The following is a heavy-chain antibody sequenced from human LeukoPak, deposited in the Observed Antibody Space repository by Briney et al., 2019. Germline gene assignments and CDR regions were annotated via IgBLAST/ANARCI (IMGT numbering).Heavy chain of an antibody. CDR1: GFTFSSYA. Sequence: GGSLRLSCAASGFTFSSYAMHWVRQAPGKGLEYVSAISSNGGSTYYANSVKGRFTISRDNSKNTLYLQMGSLRAEDMAVYYCAGGSGGYYDYWGQGTLVTVS. CDR3: AGGSGGYYDY. CDR2: ISSNGGST. D-gene: IGHD1-26*01. V-gene: IGHV3-64*01. J-gene: IGHJ4*02.